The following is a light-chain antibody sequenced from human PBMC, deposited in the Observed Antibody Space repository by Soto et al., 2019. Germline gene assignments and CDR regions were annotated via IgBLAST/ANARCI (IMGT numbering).Light chain of an antibody. CDR1: QGIRNN. CDR3: QKYYSVPFT. V-gene: IGKV1-27*01. Sequence: DIQMTQSPSSLSASAGDKVTITCRASQGIRNNLAWYQQKPGKVPTLLIYAASTLQSGVPSRFSGSGSGTDFTLTISSLQPEDVATYYCQKYYSVPFTFCPGTKVEIK. J-gene: IGKJ3*01. CDR2: AAS.